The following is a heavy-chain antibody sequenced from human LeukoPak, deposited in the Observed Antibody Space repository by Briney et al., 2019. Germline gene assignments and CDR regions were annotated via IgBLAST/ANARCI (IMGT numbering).Heavy chain of an antibody. J-gene: IGHJ4*02. CDR1: GYTFTSYG. Sequence: GASVKVSCKASGYTFTSYGISWVRQAPGQGLEWMGWISAYNGNTNNEQTHQGRVTMTPDTSTSTAYMELRSLRSDDTAVYYCARVAGYCSSTSCYELYDYWGQGTLVTVSS. D-gene: IGHD2-2*01. CDR3: ARVAGYCSSTSCYELYDY. V-gene: IGHV1-18*04. CDR2: ISAYNGNT.